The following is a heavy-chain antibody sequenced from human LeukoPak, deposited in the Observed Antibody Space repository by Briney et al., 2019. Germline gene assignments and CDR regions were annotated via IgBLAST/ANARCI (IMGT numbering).Heavy chain of an antibody. D-gene: IGHD6-13*01. Sequence: PGGSLRLSCAASEFTFSSYSMNWVRQAPGKGLEWVSYITNSGNSKSYADSVKGRFTISRDNSKNTLYVQMNSLRAEDTAVYYCAKGSAAVRPYYFDYWGQGTLVTVSS. V-gene: IGHV3-48*01. CDR1: EFTFSSYS. J-gene: IGHJ4*02. CDR3: AKGSAAVRPYYFDY. CDR2: ITNSGNSK.